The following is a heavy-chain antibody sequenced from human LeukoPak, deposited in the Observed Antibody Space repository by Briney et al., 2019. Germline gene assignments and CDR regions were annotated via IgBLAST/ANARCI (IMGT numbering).Heavy chain of an antibody. V-gene: IGHV3-48*03. J-gene: IGHJ4*02. CDR3: GRGGKVEQLVLAR. Sequence: GGSLRLSCAASGFTFSSYEMNWVRQAPGKGLEWVSYTISRDNAKNTVYLQMNSLRAEDTAVYYCGRGGKVEQLVLARWGQGSLVTVSS. CDR1: GFTFSSYE. D-gene: IGHD6-13*01.